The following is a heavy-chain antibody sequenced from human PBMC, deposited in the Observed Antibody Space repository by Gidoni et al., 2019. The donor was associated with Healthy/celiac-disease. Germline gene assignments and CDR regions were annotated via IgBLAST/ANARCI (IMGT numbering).Heavy chain of an antibody. D-gene: IGHD6-13*01. CDR3: ARAQQLVPDDTGYYGMDV. V-gene: IGHV3-53*04. CDR1: EFTVSSNY. J-gene: IGHJ6*02. CDR2: IYSGGST. Sequence: EVQLVESGGGLVQPGGSLRLSCAPSEFTVSSNYMSWVRQAPGKGLEWVSVIYSGGSTYYADSVKGRFTISRHNSKNTLYLQMNSLRAEDTAVYYFARAQQLVPDDTGYYGMDVWGQGTTVTVSS.